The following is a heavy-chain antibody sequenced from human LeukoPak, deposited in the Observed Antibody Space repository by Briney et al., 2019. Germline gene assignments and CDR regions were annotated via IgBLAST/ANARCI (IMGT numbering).Heavy chain of an antibody. CDR2: IGTAGDT. CDR3: ARTRSGGRKNPQHRGSFDY. V-gene: IGHV3-13*01. D-gene: IGHD1-26*01. CDR1: GFTFSSYD. J-gene: IGHJ4*02. Sequence: GGSLRLSCAASGFTFSSYDMHWVRQATGKGLEWVSAIGTAGDTYYPGSVKGRFTISRENAKNSLYLQMNSLRAGDTAVYYCARTRSGGRKNPQHRGSFDYWGQGTLVTVSS.